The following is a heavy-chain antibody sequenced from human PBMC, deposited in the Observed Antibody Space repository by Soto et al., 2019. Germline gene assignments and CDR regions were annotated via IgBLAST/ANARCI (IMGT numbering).Heavy chain of an antibody. Sequence: GGSLRLSCAASGFTFSSYAMSWVRQAPGKGLEWVSAISGSGGSTYYADSVKGRFTISRDNSKNTLYLQMNSLRAEDTAVYYCAKSVAGTWDYYYYYGMDVWGQGTAVTVSS. J-gene: IGHJ6*02. V-gene: IGHV3-23*01. D-gene: IGHD6-19*01. CDR2: ISGSGGST. CDR1: GFTFSSYA. CDR3: AKSVAGTWDYYYYYGMDV.